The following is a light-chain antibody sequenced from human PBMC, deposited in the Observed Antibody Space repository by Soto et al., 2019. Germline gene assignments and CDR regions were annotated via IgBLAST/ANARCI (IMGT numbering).Light chain of an antibody. CDR3: QQYGSSSWT. Sequence: EIVLTQSPATLSLSPGERATLSCRASQSVPRTYLAWYQQKPGQTPSLLIYGASTRATGTPDRFSGSGSGTDFTLTISRLEPEDFGVYYCQQYGSSSWTFGQGTKVDIK. J-gene: IGKJ1*01. CDR1: QSVPRTY. CDR2: GAS. V-gene: IGKV3-20*01.